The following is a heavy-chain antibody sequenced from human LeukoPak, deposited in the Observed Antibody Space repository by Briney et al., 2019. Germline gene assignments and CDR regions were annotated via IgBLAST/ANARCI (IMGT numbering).Heavy chain of an antibody. D-gene: IGHD6-19*01. CDR2: ISYSGST. Sequence: PSETLSLTCTVSGGSISSFYWSWIRQPPGKGLEWIGYISYSGSTNYNSSLKSRVTISVDTSKNHFSLKLNSVTAADTAVYYCARYSSAWVAYFDYWGRGTLVTVSS. CDR1: GGSISSFY. V-gene: IGHV4-59*01. CDR3: ARYSSAWVAYFDY. J-gene: IGHJ4*02.